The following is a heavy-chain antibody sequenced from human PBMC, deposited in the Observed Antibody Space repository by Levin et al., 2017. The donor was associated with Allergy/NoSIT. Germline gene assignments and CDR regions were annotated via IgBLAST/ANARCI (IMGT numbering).Heavy chain of an antibody. J-gene: IGHJ5*01. CDR3: TKGGWLTQTDS. D-gene: IGHD6-19*01. V-gene: IGHV3-23*01. CDR1: GFTFSTHG. Sequence: PGGSLRLSCAASGFTFSTHGMSWVRQAPGKGLEWVSNISGSGSSRYYAECVKGRFTISRDNSKNTLFLQMNSLRAEDTALYYCTKGGWLTQTDSWGQGTLVSVSS. CDR2: ISGSGSSR.